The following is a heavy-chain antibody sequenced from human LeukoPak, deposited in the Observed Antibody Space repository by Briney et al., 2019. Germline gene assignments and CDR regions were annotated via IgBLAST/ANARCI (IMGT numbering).Heavy chain of an antibody. Sequence: GGSLRLSCAASGFTFSSHAMSWVRQAPGKGLEWVSAIGDDVVSTYYAESVKGRFTISRDNSKNTLYLQMNSLRAEDTAVYYCAKDRYSGYETDYWGQGTLVTVSS. CDR2: IGDDVVST. CDR1: GFTFSSHA. CDR3: AKDRYSGYETDY. J-gene: IGHJ4*02. V-gene: IGHV3-23*01. D-gene: IGHD5-12*01.